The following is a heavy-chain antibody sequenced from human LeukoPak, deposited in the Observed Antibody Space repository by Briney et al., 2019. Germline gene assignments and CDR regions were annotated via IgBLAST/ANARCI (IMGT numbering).Heavy chain of an antibody. Sequence: GWSLRLSCVVSGSTFSSYEMSWVRQAPGKGLEWISHISTSGSSTNYADSVKGRFIISRDNAKNSVYLQMNSLRAEDTAVYYCARVGGPRTFDIWGQGTTVTVSS. J-gene: IGHJ3*02. D-gene: IGHD3-16*01. CDR2: ISTSGSST. CDR1: GSTFSSYE. V-gene: IGHV3-48*03. CDR3: ARVGGPRTFDI.